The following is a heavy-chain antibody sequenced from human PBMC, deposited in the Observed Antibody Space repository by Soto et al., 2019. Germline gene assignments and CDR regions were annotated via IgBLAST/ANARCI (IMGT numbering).Heavy chain of an antibody. V-gene: IGHV1-8*01. J-gene: IGHJ5*02. D-gene: IGHD3-3*01. Sequence: ASVKVSCKASGYTFTSYDINWVRQATGQGLEWMGWMNPNSGNTGYAQKFQGRVTMTRNTSISTAYMELSSLRSEDTAVYYCAIGSYYDFWSGYRYNWFDPWGQGTLVTVSS. CDR1: GYTFTSYD. CDR3: AIGSYYDFWSGYRYNWFDP. CDR2: MNPNSGNT.